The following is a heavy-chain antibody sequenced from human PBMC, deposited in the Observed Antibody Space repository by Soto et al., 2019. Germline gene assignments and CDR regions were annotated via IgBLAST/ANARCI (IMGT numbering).Heavy chain of an antibody. CDR2: ICESGST. CDR1: GDSVSSGSKC. D-gene: IGHD6-19*01. Sequence: QVQLQESGPGLVKPSETLSLTCTVSGDSVSSGSKCWSWIRQPPGKALEWIAYICESGSTNYKPSLKSRVTISRDTSKNQFSLKMTSVTAEDTAVYYCARSGGGSGWLGGQGTLVTVSS. V-gene: IGHV4-61*01. J-gene: IGHJ4*02. CDR3: ARSGGGSGWL.